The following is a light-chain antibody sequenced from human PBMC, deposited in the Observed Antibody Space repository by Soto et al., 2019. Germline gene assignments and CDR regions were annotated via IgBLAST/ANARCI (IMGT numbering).Light chain of an antibody. V-gene: IGKV3-11*01. CDR1: PSVSNS. Sequence: ESVLTQSTATLSLSPGERATLSCRASPSVSNSVAWYQHKPGQAPRLLIYDASNRATGVPSRFSGSGSGTDFTLTISSLAPEDFAVYYCQTRNRWPPVPFGWGTRLEIK. CDR3: QTRNRWPPVP. J-gene: IGKJ4*01. CDR2: DAS.